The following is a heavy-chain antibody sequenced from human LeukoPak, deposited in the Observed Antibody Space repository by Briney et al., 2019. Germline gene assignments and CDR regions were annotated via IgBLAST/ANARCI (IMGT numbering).Heavy chain of an antibody. V-gene: IGHV3-23*01. J-gene: IGHJ4*02. CDR1: GFTFSSYA. CDR2: ISGSGGST. D-gene: IGHD3-22*01. Sequence: PGGSLRLSCAATGFTFSSYAMSWVRQAPGKGLEWVSAISGSGGSTYYADSVKGRFTISRDNSKNTLYLQMNSLRAEDTAVYYCAKGVVVITNPFDYWGQGTLVTVSS. CDR3: AKGVVVITNPFDY.